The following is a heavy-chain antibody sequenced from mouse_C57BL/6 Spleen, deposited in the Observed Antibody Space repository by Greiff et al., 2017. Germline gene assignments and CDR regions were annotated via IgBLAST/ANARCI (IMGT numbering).Heavy chain of an antibody. Sequence: VQLQQSGPELVQPGASVKISCKASGYAFSSSWMNWVKQRPGKGLEWIGRLYPGDGDTNYNGKFKGKATLTADKSSSTAYMQLSSLTSEDSAVYFCARLDYYGSSSYDAMDYWGQGTSVTVSS. CDR1: GYAFSSSW. CDR3: ARLDYYGSSSYDAMDY. J-gene: IGHJ4*01. CDR2: LYPGDGDT. V-gene: IGHV1-82*01. D-gene: IGHD1-1*01.